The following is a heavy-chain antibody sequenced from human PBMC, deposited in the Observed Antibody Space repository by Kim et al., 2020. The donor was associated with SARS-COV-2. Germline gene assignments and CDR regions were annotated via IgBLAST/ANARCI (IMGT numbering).Heavy chain of an antibody. V-gene: IGHV3-48*03. D-gene: IGHD5-12*01. J-gene: IGHJ4*02. CDR1: GFTFSSYE. Sequence: GGSLRLSCAASGFTFSSYEMNWVRQAPGKGLEWVSYISSSGSTIYYADSVKGRFTISRDNAKNSLYLQMNSLRAEDTAVYYCAREGGWLRLPRYDYWGQGTLVTVSS. CDR2: ISSSGSTI. CDR3: AREGGWLRLPRYDY.